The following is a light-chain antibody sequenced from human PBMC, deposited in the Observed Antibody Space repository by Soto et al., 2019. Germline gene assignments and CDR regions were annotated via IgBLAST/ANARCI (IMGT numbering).Light chain of an antibody. Sequence: ESVLTQSPGTLSLSPGERATLSCRASQSVTSNYLAWYQQKPGQAPRLLIYGTSNRATGIPDRFTGSGSGTEFTLTISSLQSEDFAVYYCQQYNNWPRTFGQGTKVDI. CDR2: GTS. CDR3: QQYNNWPRT. CDR1: QSVTSN. V-gene: IGKV3D-15*01. J-gene: IGKJ1*01.